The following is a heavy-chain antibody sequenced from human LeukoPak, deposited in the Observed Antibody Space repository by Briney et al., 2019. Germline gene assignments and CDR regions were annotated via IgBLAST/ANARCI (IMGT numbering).Heavy chain of an antibody. CDR2: IYYSGST. CDR1: GGSISSGGYY. J-gene: IGHJ4*02. V-gene: IGHV4-31*03. Sequence: SQTLSLTCTVSGGSISSGGYYWSWIRQHPAKGLEWIGYIYYSGSTYYNPSLKSRVTISVDTSKNQFSLKLSSVTAADTAVYYCARGWRLGELSFSYFDYWGQGTLVTVSS. CDR3: ARGWRLGELSFSYFDY. D-gene: IGHD3-16*02.